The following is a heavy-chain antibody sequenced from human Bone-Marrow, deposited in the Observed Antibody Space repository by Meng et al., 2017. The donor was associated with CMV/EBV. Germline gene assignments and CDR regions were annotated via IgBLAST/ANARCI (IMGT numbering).Heavy chain of an antibody. CDR2: IKEDGSEK. J-gene: IGHJ4*02. CDR1: GYTFSRYW. V-gene: IGHV3-7*01. D-gene: IGHD2-15*01. CDR3: ARDEVVAGPPSLEY. Sequence: GESLKISCAASGYTFSRYWMSWVRQAPGKGLEWVANIKEDGSEKHYVDSVKGRFTISRDNAKNSLYLQMNSLRAEDTAVYYCARDEVVAGPPSLEYWGQGILVTVSS.